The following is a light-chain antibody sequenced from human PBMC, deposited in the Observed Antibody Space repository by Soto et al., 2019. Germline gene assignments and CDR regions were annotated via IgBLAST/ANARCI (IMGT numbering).Light chain of an antibody. J-gene: IGLJ3*02. CDR3: MSYTGSTTTHWV. Sequence: QSVLTQPASVSGSPGQSITISCTGTSGDIGSYTYVSWYQQYPGKAPKLLILGVSNRPSGISGRFSGSKSGNTASLTISGLQPEDEADYYCMSYTGSTTTHWVLGGGTKVTVL. CDR2: GVS. CDR1: SGDIGSYTY. V-gene: IGLV2-14*01.